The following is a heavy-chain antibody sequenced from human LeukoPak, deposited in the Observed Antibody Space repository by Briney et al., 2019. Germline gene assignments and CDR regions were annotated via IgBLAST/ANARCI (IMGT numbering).Heavy chain of an antibody. D-gene: IGHD5-18*01. Sequence: PSETLSLTCTVSGGSISIYYRSWIRHPPGKGLEWIGYIYTSGRPNYNLSLKSRVTISVHTSKNHFSLKLSSVTAADTAVYYCARHGFRGIQLFGLGEKRGYNWLDPWGQGTVVTVSS. V-gene: IGHV4-4*09. CDR3: ARHGFRGIQLFGLGEKRGYNWLDP. J-gene: IGHJ5*02. CDR1: GGSISIYY. CDR2: IYTSGRP.